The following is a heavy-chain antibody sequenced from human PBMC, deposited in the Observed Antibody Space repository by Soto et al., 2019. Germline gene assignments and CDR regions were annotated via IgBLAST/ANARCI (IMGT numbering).Heavy chain of an antibody. Sequence: ASVKVSCKASGYTFTSYDINWVRQATGQGLEWMGWMNPNSGNTGYAQKFRGRVTMTRNTSISTAYMELSSLRSEDTAVYYCARAQQQLVPYYYYYMDVWGKGTTVTVSS. CDR3: ARAQQQLVPYYYYYMDV. D-gene: IGHD6-13*01. CDR1: GYTFTSYD. V-gene: IGHV1-8*01. J-gene: IGHJ6*03. CDR2: MNPNSGNT.